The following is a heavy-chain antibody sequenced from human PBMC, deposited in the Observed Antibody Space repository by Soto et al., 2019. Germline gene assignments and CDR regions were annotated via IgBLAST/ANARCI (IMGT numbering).Heavy chain of an antibody. V-gene: IGHV3-23*01. Sequence: GGSLRLSCAASGFTFSSYAMSWVRQAPGKGLEWVSSISRSGGSTNYADSVKGRFTISRDDSKNILSLQMNSLRAEDTAIYYCAKNYFFDCWGQGTLVTVSS. CDR3: AKNYFFDC. CDR2: ISRSGGST. J-gene: IGHJ4*02. D-gene: IGHD3-10*01. CDR1: GFTFSSYA.